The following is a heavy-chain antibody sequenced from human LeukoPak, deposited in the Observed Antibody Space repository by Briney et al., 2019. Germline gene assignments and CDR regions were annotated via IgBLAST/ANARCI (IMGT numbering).Heavy chain of an antibody. V-gene: IGHV4-4*07. CDR2: IYTSGGT. CDR1: GGSISSYY. D-gene: IGHD5-18*01. J-gene: IGHJ6*03. Sequence: ASETLSLTCTVSGGSISSYYWSWIRQPAGKGLEWIGRIYTSGGTNYNPSLKSRVTISVDKSKNQFSLKLSSVTAADTAGYYCARDEGYSYGSYYMDVWGKGTTVTVSS. CDR3: ARDEGYSYGSYYMDV.